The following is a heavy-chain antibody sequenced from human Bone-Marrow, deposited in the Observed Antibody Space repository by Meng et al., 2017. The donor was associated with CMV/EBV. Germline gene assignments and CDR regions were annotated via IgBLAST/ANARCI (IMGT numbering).Heavy chain of an antibody. CDR1: GFTFSSYE. D-gene: IGHD6-6*01. V-gene: IGHV3-21*01. J-gene: IGHJ6*02. Sequence: GESLKISCAASGFTFSSYEMNWVRQAPGKGLEWVSSITIRSSYKYYADSMKGRFTISRDNAKNSLYLQMNSLRVEDTAVYYCARSPSSSPNYYGMDVWGQGTTVTVSS. CDR2: ITIRSSYK. CDR3: ARSPSSSPNYYGMDV.